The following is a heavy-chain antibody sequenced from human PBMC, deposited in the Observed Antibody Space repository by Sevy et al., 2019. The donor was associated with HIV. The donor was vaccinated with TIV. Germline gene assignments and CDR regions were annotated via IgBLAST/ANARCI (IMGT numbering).Heavy chain of an antibody. CDR3: TRQGDIVLVPAAIRGAFDI. V-gene: IGHV3-73*01. J-gene: IGHJ3*02. CDR2: IRSKANSYAT. Sequence: WGSLRLSCAASGFTFSGSAMHWVRQASGKGLEWVGRIRSKANSYATAYAASVKGRFTISRDDSKNTAYLQMNSLKTEDTAVYYCTRQGDIVLVPAAIRGAFDIWGQGTMVTVSS. D-gene: IGHD2-2*01. CDR1: GFTFSGSA.